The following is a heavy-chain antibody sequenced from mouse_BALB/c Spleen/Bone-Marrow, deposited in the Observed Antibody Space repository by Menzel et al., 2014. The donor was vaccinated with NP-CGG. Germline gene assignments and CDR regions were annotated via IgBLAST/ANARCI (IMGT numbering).Heavy chain of an antibody. J-gene: IGHJ3*01. V-gene: IGHV14-3*02. Sequence: VTLKVCGAELVKPGASVKLSCTASGFNIKDTYMHWVKQRPEQGLEWIGRIDPANGNTKYDPKFQGKATITADTSSNTAYLQLSSLTSEDADVYYCASYYYGSSGFAYWGQGTLVTVSA. D-gene: IGHD1-1*01. CDR2: IDPANGNT. CDR1: GFNIKDTY. CDR3: ASYYYGSSGFAY.